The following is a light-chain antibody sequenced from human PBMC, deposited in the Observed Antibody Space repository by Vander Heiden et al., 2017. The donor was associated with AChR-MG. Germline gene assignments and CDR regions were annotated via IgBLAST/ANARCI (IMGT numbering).Light chain of an antibody. CDR2: DAS. CDR3: QQNNSYPLT. V-gene: IGKV1-5*01. Sequence: DLQMTQSPSTLSASVGDRVTLPCRASQSISSWLAWYQQKPRKAPKLLIYDASSLESGVPSRFSGRGSGTEFTLTINSLQPDEFATYYCQQNNSYPLTFGRDQGGDQT. J-gene: IGKJ4*01. CDR1: QSISSW.